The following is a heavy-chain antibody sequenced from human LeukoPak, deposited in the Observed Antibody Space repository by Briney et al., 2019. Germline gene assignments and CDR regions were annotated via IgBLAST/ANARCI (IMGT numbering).Heavy chain of an antibody. Sequence: AGGSLRLSCAASGFTFSIYNINWVRQAPGKGLEWVSSISSGSKTYYADSVKGRFTISRDKAEKSLYLQMNSLRDEDTAVYYCAREGTSFYGLDIWGQGTTVTVSS. D-gene: IGHD3-10*01. CDR3: AREGTSFYGLDI. J-gene: IGHJ6*02. CDR2: ISSGSKT. V-gene: IGHV3-48*02. CDR1: GFTFSIYN.